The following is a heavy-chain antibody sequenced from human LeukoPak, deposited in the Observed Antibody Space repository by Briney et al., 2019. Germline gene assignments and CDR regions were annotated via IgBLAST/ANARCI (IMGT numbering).Heavy chain of an antibody. CDR1: GFTFSSYG. Sequence: GGSLRLSCAASGFTFSSYGMHWVRQAPGKGLEWVAFIRYDGSNKYYADSVKGRFTISRDNSKNTLYLQMNSLRAEDTAVYYCAQDALRTFGLSSGLYRLSYYFDYWVQGTLSTVSS. J-gene: IGHJ4*02. V-gene: IGHV3-30*02. D-gene: IGHD6-19*01. CDR2: IRYDGSNK. CDR3: AQDALRTFGLSSGLYRLSYYFDY.